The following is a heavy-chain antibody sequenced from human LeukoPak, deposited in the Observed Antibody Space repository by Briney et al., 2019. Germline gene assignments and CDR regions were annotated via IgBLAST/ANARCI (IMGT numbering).Heavy chain of an antibody. D-gene: IGHD3-10*01. CDR1: AFSLNAYN. V-gene: IGHV3-7*01. Sequence: GGSLRLSCAASAFSLNAYNMNWVRQAPGKGLEWVSNIKQDGNEKYFVDSVKGRFTISRDNAKNSLYLQMNSLRAEDTAVYYCARSFYYGSGSFDYWGQGTLVTVSS. CDR2: IKQDGNEK. CDR3: ARSFYYGSGSFDY. J-gene: IGHJ4*02.